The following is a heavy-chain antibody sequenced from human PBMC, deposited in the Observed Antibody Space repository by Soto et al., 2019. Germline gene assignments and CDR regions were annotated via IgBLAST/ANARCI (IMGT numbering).Heavy chain of an antibody. J-gene: IGHJ3*02. Sequence: SETLSLTCTVSGGSISSYYWSWIRQPPGKGLEWIGNIYYSGSTYYNPSLKSRVTISVDTSKNQFSLKLSSVTAADTAVYYCARLTAVAGAHDAFDIWGQGTMVTVSS. CDR1: GGSISSYY. D-gene: IGHD6-19*01. CDR3: ARLTAVAGAHDAFDI. CDR2: IYYSGST. V-gene: IGHV4-59*04.